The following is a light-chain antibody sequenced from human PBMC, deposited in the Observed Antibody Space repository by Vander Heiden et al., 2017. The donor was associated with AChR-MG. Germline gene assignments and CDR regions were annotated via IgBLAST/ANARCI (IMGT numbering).Light chain of an antibody. CDR3: QSYDSSLSGFV. CDR1: SSNIGAGYD. Sequence: QSVLTQPPSVSGAPGQRVTISCPGSSSNIGAGYDVHWYQQLPGTAPKLLIYGNSNRPSGVPDRFSGSKSGTSASLAITGLQAEDEADYYCQSYDSSLSGFVFGGGTKLTGL. J-gene: IGLJ2*01. CDR2: GNS. V-gene: IGLV1-40*01.